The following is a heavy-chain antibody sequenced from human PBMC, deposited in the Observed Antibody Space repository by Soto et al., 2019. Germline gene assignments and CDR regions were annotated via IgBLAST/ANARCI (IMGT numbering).Heavy chain of an antibody. CDR2: IWYDGSNK. Sequence: AGGSLRLSCAGSGFTFSSYGMHWVRQALGKGLEWVAVIWYDGSNKYYADSVQGRFTISRDNSKNTLYLQMNSLRAEDTAVYYCARSQGYSSSSPTDYSGQGTLVTVSS. CDR3: ARSQGYSSSSPTDY. V-gene: IGHV3-33*01. CDR1: GFTFSSYG. J-gene: IGHJ4*02. D-gene: IGHD6-6*01.